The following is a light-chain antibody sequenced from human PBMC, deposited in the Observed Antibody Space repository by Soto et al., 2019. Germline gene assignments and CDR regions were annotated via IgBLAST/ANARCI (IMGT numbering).Light chain of an antibody. CDR1: RSNIGSNA. CDR3: AAWDDSLNARGV. Sequence: QHVLTQPPSASGTPGQRVTISCSGSRSNIGSNAVSWYQQLPGTAPKLLIYNDNQRPSGVPDRFSASKSGTSASLAISGLQSEDEADYYCAAWDDSLNARGVFGGGTKLTVL. J-gene: IGLJ3*02. V-gene: IGLV1-44*01. CDR2: NDN.